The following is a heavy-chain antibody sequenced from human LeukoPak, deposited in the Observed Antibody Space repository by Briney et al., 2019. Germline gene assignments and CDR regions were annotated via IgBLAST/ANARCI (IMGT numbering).Heavy chain of an antibody. J-gene: IGHJ4*02. CDR1: GSSFTSYW. CDR3: ARHYYDSSGYYYFDY. D-gene: IGHD3-22*01. Sequence: GESLKISCKGSGSSFTSYWIGWGRQLPGKGLGGMGSIYPGDSDTRYSPSFQGQVTISADKSTSTAYLQWSSLKASDTAMYYCARHYYDSSGYYYFDYWGQGTLVTVSS. V-gene: IGHV5-51*01. CDR2: IYPGDSDT.